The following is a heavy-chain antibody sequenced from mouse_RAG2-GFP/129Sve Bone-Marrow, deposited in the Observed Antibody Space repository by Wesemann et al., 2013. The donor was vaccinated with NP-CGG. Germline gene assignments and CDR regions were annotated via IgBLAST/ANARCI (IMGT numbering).Heavy chain of an antibody. V-gene: IGHV7-1*02. CDR3: ARDAEGYESYAMDY. Sequence: VLQPPGKRLEWIAASRNKANDYTTEYSASVKGRFIVSRDTSQSILYLQMNALRAEDTAIYYCARDAEGYESYAMDYWGQGTSVTVSS. D-gene: IGHD2-2*01. CDR2: SRNKANDYTT. J-gene: IGHJ4*01.